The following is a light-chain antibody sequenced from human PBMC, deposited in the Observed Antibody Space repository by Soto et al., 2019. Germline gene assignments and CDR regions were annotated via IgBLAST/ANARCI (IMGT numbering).Light chain of an antibody. CDR3: SSYTSSSTLEDVV. Sequence: QSVLTKPASVSGYPGQSITISCTGTSSDVGGYNYVSWYQQHPGKAPKLMIYDVSNRPSGVSNRFSGSKSGNTASLTISGLQAEDEADYYCSSYTSSSTLEDVVFGGGTKLTVL. V-gene: IGLV2-14*01. CDR1: SSDVGGYNY. J-gene: IGLJ2*01. CDR2: DVS.